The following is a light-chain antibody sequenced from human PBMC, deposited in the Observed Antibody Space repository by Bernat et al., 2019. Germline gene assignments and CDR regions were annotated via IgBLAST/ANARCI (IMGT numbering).Light chain of an antibody. V-gene: IGLV2-11*01. CDR1: SSDVGAYNY. CDR2: DVN. J-gene: IGLJ1*01. CDR3: RSHAGSKGYV. Sequence: QSALTQPRSVSGSPGQSVTISCTGTSSDVGAYNYVSWSQHHPGKAPKLMIYDVNQRPSGLPDRFSGSKSGNTASLTISGLQAEDEADYYWRSHAGSKGYVFGTGTEVTVL.